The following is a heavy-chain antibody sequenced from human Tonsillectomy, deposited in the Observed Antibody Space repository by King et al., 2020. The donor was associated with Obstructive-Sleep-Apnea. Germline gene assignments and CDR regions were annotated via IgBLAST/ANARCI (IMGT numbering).Heavy chain of an antibody. CDR1: GFTFSNSW. D-gene: IGHD4-23*01. J-gene: IGHJ4*02. V-gene: IGHV3-7*01. CDR2: IKQDGSER. Sequence: EVQLVESGGGLVQPGGSLRLSCAASGFTFSNSWMSWVRQAPGKGLEWVANIKQDGSERYYVDPVKGRFTISRDNAKNSLYLQMNSLRAEDTAVYYCARNFGGDSGNWGQGTLVTVSS. CDR3: ARNFGGDSGN.